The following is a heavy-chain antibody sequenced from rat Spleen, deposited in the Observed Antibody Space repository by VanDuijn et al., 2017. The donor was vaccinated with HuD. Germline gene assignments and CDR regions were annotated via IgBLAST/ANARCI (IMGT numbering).Heavy chain of an antibody. V-gene: IGHV5-22*01. CDR3: ARTGFAY. CDR2: ISFEGSST. Sequence: EVQLVESGGGLVQPGRSLKLSCAASGFTFSDYYMAWVRQAPKKGLEWVASISFEGSSTYYPDTVKGRFVISKDNAKNTGYLQMKNLRSEDTAMYYCARTGFAYWGQGTLVTVSS. CDR1: GFTFSDYY. J-gene: IGHJ3*01.